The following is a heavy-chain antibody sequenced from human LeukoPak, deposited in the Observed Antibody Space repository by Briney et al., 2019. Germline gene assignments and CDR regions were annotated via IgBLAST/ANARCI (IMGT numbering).Heavy chain of an antibody. CDR3: ARGLRGYSYGMVDY. Sequence: ASVKVSCKASGYTFTSYGIGWVRQAPGQGLEWMGWISAYNGNTNYAQKLQGRVTMTTDTSTSTAYMELRSLRSDDTAVYYCARGLRGYSYGMVDYWGQGTLVTVSS. CDR2: ISAYNGNT. D-gene: IGHD5-18*01. CDR1: GYTFTSYG. V-gene: IGHV1-18*04. J-gene: IGHJ4*02.